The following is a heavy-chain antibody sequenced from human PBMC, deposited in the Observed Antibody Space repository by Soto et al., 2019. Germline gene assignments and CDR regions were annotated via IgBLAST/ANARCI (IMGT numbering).Heavy chain of an antibody. CDR1: GFTFISSA. D-gene: IGHD3-22*01. CDR3: AADYYDTTVSYYDY. CDR2: IVVGSGNT. Sequence: SVQVSCHASGFTFISSAVQWVRQARGQRLEWIGWIVVGSGNTNYAQKFQERVTISRDLSTSTAYMELSSLRSEDMAVHYCAADYYDTTVSYYDYWGQGTLVTVSS. V-gene: IGHV1-58*01. J-gene: IGHJ4*02.